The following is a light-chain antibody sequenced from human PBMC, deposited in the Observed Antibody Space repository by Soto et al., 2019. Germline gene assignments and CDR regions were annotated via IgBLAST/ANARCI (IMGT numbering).Light chain of an antibody. J-gene: IGLJ3*02. CDR1: SSNIGAGYD. CDR3: QSYDSSPSGWV. V-gene: IGLV1-40*01. Sequence: QSVLTQPPSVSGAPGQRVTISCTGSSSNIGAGYDVHWYQQLPGTAPKLLIYGNSNRPSGVPDRFSGSKSGTSASLAITGLQAEDEGDYYCQSYDSSPSGWVFGGGTHLTVL. CDR2: GNS.